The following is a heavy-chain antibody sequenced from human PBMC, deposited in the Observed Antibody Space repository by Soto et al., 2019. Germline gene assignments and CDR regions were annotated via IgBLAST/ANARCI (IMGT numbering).Heavy chain of an antibody. CDR3: SRGPLLSIYDSSGYFDY. J-gene: IGHJ4*02. V-gene: IGHV3-30-3*01. CDR1: GFTFSSYA. CDR2: ISYDGSNK. Sequence: QVQLVESGGGVVQPGRSLRLSCAASGFTFSSYAMHWVRQAPGKGLEWVAVISYDGSNKYYADSVKGRFTISRDNSKNTLYLQMNSLSAEDTAVYYCSRGPLLSIYDSSGYFDYWGQGTLVTVSS. D-gene: IGHD3-22*01.